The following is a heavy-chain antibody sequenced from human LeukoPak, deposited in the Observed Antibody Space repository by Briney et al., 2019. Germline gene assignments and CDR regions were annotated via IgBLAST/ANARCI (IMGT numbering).Heavy chain of an antibody. V-gene: IGHV1-18*01. D-gene: IGHD3-10*01. CDR3: ARDQTYYYGSGSYHFDY. CDR1: GYTFTSYG. J-gene: IGHJ4*02. Sequence: GASVKVSCKASGYTFTSYGISWVRQAPGQGLEWMGWISAYNGNTNYAQKLQGRVTMTTDTSTSTAYMELRSLRSDDTAVYYCARDQTYYYGSGSYHFDYWGQGTLVTVSS. CDR2: ISAYNGNT.